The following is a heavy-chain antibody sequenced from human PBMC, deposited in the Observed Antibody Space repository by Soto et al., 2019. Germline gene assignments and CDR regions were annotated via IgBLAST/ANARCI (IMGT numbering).Heavy chain of an antibody. J-gene: IGHJ4*02. CDR3: ARELTSRAVDY. Sequence: QVQLVQSGAEVKKPGASVKVSCKASGYTFASYDINWVRQATGQGLEWMGWMNPNSGNTGYAQRFQGRVTMTTNTSISTAYMELNSLRSEDTAVYYCARELTSRAVDYWGQGTLVTVSS. D-gene: IGHD3-16*01. CDR1: GYTFASYD. V-gene: IGHV1-8*01. CDR2: MNPNSGNT.